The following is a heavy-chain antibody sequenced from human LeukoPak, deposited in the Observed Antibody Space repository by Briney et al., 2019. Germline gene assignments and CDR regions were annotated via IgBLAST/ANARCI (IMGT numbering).Heavy chain of an antibody. CDR1: GGSISSYY. D-gene: IGHD6-13*01. CDR2: VYYSGST. V-gene: IGHV4-59*01. CDR3: ARGRNRAAAGLGRYYYYSYGMDV. J-gene: IGHJ6*02. Sequence: PSETLSLTCTVSGGSISSYYWSWIRQPPGKGLEWIGYVYYSGSTNYNPSLKSRVTISVDTSKNQFSLKLSSVTAADTAVYYCARGRNRAAAGLGRYYYYSYGMDVWGQGTTVTVSS.